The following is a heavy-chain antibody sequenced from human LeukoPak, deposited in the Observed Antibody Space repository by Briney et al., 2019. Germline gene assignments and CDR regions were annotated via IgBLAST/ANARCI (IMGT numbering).Heavy chain of an antibody. CDR2: IYHSGST. Sequence: SETLSLTCTVSGYSISSGYYWGWIRQPPGKGLEWIGSIYHSGSTYYNPSLKSRVTISVDTSKNQFSLKLSSVTAADTAVYYCARVQITMIVVVTITKDYFDYWGQGTLVTVSS. CDR1: GYSISSGYY. V-gene: IGHV4-38-2*02. D-gene: IGHD3-22*01. CDR3: ARVQITMIVVVTITKDYFDY. J-gene: IGHJ4*02.